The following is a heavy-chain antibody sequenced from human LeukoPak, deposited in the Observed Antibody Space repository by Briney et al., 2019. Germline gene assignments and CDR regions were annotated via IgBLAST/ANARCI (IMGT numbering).Heavy chain of an antibody. V-gene: IGHV4-34*01. Sequence: SETLSLTCTVSGGSISNYYWSWIRQPPGKGLEWIGEINHSGSTNYNPSLKSRVTISVDTSKNQFSLKLSSVTAADTAVYYCARGGYYGSGNDFRFDPWGQGTLVTVSS. CDR2: INHSGST. CDR3: ARGGYYGSGNDFRFDP. D-gene: IGHD3-10*01. CDR1: GGSISNYY. J-gene: IGHJ5*02.